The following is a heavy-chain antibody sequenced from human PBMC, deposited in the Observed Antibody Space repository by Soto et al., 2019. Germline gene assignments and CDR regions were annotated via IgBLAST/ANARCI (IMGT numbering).Heavy chain of an antibody. CDR3: AIGLTGSRSYFYNYMDV. Sequence: SETLSLTCAVYGGSFSGYYWSWIRQPPGKGLEWIGEINHRGSTNYNPSLKSRVTISEDTSKNQFSLKVRSVTAADTAVYYCAIGLTGSRSYFYNYMDVWGKGTTVTVSS. CDR2: INHRGST. J-gene: IGHJ6*03. D-gene: IGHD2-2*01. CDR1: GGSFSGYY. V-gene: IGHV4-34*01.